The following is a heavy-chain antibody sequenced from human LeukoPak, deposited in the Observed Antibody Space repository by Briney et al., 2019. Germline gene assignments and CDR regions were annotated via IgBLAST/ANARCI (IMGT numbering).Heavy chain of an antibody. CDR3: ATEKRSTTAYDY. CDR1: GFSFSTYV. Sequence: GGSLRLYCAASGFSFSTYVMSWVRQAPGKGLAWVSDISGSGGNTHYADSVKGRFTISRDNSKNTLYLQMNSLRAEDTALYYCATEKRSTTAYDYWGQGTLVTVSS. V-gene: IGHV3-23*01. CDR2: ISGSGGNT. D-gene: IGHD4-17*01. J-gene: IGHJ4*02.